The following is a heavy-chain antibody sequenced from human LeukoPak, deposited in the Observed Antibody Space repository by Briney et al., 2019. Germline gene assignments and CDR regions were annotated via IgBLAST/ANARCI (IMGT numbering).Heavy chain of an antibody. V-gene: IGHV4-4*07. Sequence: SETLSLTCTVSGGSISSYYWSWIRQPAGKGLEWIGRIYTSGSTNYNPSLKSRVTMSVDTSKNQFSVKLSSVTAADTAVYYCARIPPNYYYYYMDVWGKGTTVTVPS. CDR1: GGSISSYY. CDR3: ARIPPNYYYYYMDV. CDR2: IYTSGST. J-gene: IGHJ6*03.